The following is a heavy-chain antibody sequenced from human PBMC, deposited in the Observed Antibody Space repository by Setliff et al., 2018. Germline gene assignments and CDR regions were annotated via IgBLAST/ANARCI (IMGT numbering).Heavy chain of an antibody. CDR1: EYSFTTYW. J-gene: IGHJ3*02. V-gene: IGHV5-51*01. D-gene: IGHD5-18*01. CDR2: IYPGDSDT. CDR3: ARRNTAMVYGFDI. Sequence: GESLKISCKASEYSFTTYWIGWVRQMPGKGLEWMGIIYPGDSDTRYSPSFQGQVTISADKSINTAYLQWSSLKASDTAMYYCARRNTAMVYGFDIWGQGTMVTV.